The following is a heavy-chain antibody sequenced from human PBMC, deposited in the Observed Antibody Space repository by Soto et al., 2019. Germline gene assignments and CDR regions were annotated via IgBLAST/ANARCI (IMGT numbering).Heavy chain of an antibody. Sequence: TSETLSLTCTVSGGSISTSSYHWGWVRQAPGKGLEWMGNIHYSGTTYFKPSLKSRVTMSVDTSKNQFSLKLTSVTAADTAVYYCARLPTGYPNWFDPWGQGTLVTVSS. CDR1: GGSISTSSYH. J-gene: IGHJ5*02. D-gene: IGHD3-9*01. V-gene: IGHV4-39*01. CDR3: ARLPTGYPNWFDP. CDR2: IHYSGTT.